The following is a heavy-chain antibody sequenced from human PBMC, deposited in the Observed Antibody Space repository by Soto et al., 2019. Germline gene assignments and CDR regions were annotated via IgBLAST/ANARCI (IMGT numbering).Heavy chain of an antibody. CDR3: AQVKILELLVQIRYYYYGMDV. J-gene: IGHJ6*04. D-gene: IGHD3-3*01. CDR1: GFTFSSYA. Sequence: EVQLLESGGGLVQPGGSLRLSCAASGFTFSSYAMSWVLQAPGKGLEWVSAISGSGGSTYYADSVKGRFTISRDNSKNTLYLQMNSLRAEDTDVYYCAQVKILELLVQIRYYYYGMDVWGKGTTGTVSS. V-gene: IGHV3-23*01. CDR2: ISGSGGST.